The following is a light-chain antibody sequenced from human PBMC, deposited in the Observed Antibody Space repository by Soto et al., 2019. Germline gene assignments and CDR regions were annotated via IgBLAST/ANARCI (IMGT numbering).Light chain of an antibody. J-gene: IGKJ1*01. V-gene: IGKV3-20*01. CDR3: QQYGSSGT. CDR1: QSVSNNY. CDR2: GAS. Sequence: EIGLTQSPGTLSLSPGERATLSCRASQSVSNNYLAWYQQKPGQAPRLLIYGASNRATGIPDRLSGGGSGTVFTLTIRRLEPEDFAVYYCQQYGSSGTFGQGTKVDIK.